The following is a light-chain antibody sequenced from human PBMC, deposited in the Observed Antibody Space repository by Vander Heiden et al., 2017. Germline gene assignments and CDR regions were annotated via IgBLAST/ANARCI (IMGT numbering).Light chain of an antibody. CDR3: QKYNSVPLT. Sequence: DIQMTQSPSSLSASVGDRVTITCRASQGISPYLAWYQQKPGKVPKLLIYAASTLQSGVPSRFSGSGSETEFTLTISSLQPEDVATYYCQKYNSVPLTFGGGTKVEIK. V-gene: IGKV1-27*01. CDR1: QGISPY. J-gene: IGKJ4*01. CDR2: AAS.